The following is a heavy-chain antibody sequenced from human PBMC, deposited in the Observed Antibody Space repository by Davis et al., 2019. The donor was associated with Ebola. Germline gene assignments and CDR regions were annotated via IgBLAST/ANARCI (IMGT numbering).Heavy chain of an antibody. CDR1: GGSFSGYY. Sequence: MPSETLSLTCAVYGGSFSGYYWSWIRQPPGKGLEWIGEINHSGSTNYNPSLKSRVTISVDTSKNQFSLKLSSVTAADTAVYYCARDGHGSGLDYWGQGTLVTVSS. CDR2: INHSGST. D-gene: IGHD2-2*03. J-gene: IGHJ4*02. CDR3: ARDGHGSGLDY. V-gene: IGHV4-34*01.